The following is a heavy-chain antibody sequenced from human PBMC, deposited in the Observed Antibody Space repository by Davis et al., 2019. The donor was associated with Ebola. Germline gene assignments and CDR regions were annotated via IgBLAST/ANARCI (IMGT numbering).Heavy chain of an antibody. J-gene: IGHJ3*01. CDR2: LGLSADT. CDR3: AKDTSNVWFDV. Sequence: GESLKISCAVSGFTFSNAWMSWVRRAPGKGLEWVSTLGLSADTYYADSVKGRFTISRDNSKNTLHLQMNSLRVEDTAIYYCAKDTSNVWFDVWGQGTMVTVSS. D-gene: IGHD6-19*01. CDR1: GFTFSNAW. V-gene: IGHV3-23*01.